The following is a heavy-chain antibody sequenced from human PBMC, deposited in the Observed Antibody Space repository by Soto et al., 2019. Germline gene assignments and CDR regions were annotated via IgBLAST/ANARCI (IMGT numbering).Heavy chain of an antibody. CDR3: ARSQGVSATHHFDA. CDR1: GGSISSINW. D-gene: IGHD2-8*01. CDR2: IYHSGTT. J-gene: IGHJ5*02. Sequence: QVQLQESGPGLVKPSGTLSLTCGVSGGSISSINWWSWVRQSPRKGLEWIGEIYHSGTTNYNPSLESRVTLSVDKSKNQIYLKLTSMTAADTAVYFCARSQGVSATHHFDAWGQGTLVTVSS. V-gene: IGHV4-4*02.